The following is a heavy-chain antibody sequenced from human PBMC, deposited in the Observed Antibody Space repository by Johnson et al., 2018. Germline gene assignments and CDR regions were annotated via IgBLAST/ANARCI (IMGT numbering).Heavy chain of an antibody. V-gene: IGHV1-46*01. D-gene: IGHD2-2*01. CDR1: GYTFSTYY. J-gene: IGHJ6*03. Sequence: QVQLQESGAEVRKPGASVNVSCKASGYTFSTYYIHWVRQAPGQGLEWMGIINPSGGSITYAQKFQGRVTMTTYTSTSTAYMEVSSLRSEDTAGYYCARGEVEPVAMQDSYYYHFYMAVWGKGTTVTVSS. CDR2: INPSGGSI. CDR3: ARGEVEPVAMQDSYYYHFYMAV.